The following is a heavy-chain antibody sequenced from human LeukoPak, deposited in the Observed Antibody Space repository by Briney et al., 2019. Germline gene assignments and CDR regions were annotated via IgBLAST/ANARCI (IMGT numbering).Heavy chain of an antibody. J-gene: IGHJ5*02. CDR3: ARQEKDWFDP. CDR1: GGSISSGDYY. V-gene: IGHV4-30-4*01. CDR2: IYYSGST. Sequence: SQTLSLTCTVSGGSISSGDYYWSWLRQPPGKGLEWNGYIYYSGSTYYNPSLKSRVTISVDTSKNQFSLKLSSVTAADTAVYYCARQEKDWFDPWGQGTLVTVSS.